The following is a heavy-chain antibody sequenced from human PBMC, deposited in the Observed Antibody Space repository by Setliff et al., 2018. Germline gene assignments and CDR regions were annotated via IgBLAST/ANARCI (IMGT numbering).Heavy chain of an antibody. CDR3: ARDLIRGAPNWFDP. D-gene: IGHD3-10*01. CDR1: GLTFNNAW. V-gene: IGHV3-11*04. J-gene: IGHJ5*02. Sequence: PGGSLRLSCVASGLTFNNAWMSWVRQVPGKGLEWVSYISNSGGVKYYTDSVKGRFTSSRDNAKNSLYLQMNSLRAEDTAVYHCARDLIRGAPNWFDPWGQGTLVTVSS. CDR2: ISNSGGVK.